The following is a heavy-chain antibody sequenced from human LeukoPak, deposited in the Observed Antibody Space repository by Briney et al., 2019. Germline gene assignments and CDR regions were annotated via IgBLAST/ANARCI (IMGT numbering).Heavy chain of an antibody. V-gene: IGHV3-30*03. Sequence: PGRSLRLSCAASGFTFSSYGMHWARQAPGKGLEWVALISYGGSNKYYADSVKGRFTISRDNAKNSLYLQMNSLRDEDTAVYYCARGASELRYYDYFKYWGQGTLVTVSS. J-gene: IGHJ4*02. CDR3: ARGASELRYYDYFKY. CDR2: ISYGGSNK. D-gene: IGHD3-9*01. CDR1: GFTFSSYG.